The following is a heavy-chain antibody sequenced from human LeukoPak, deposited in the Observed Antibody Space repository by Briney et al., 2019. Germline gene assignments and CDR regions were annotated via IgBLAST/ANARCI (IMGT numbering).Heavy chain of an antibody. CDR3: ARGDLNYDSRASDSYYYYMDV. CDR1: GYTFTGYY. Sequence: ASVKVSCKASGYTFTGYYMHWVRQAPGQGLECMGWINPNNGGTKYAQKFQGRVTMTRDTSISTAYMELSSLTSDDTAVYYCARGDLNYDSRASDSYYYYMDVWGKGSTVTVSS. V-gene: IGHV1-2*02. CDR2: INPNNGGT. J-gene: IGHJ6*03. D-gene: IGHD3-22*01.